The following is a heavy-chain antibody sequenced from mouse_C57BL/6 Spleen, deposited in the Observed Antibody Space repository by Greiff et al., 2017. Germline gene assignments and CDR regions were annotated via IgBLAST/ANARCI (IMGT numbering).Heavy chain of an antibody. Sequence: VQLQQPGAELVKPGASVKLSCKASGYTFTSYWMQWVKQRPGQGLEWIGEMDPSDSYTNYNQKFKGKATLTVDTSSSTAYMQLSSLTSEDSAVYYCARNYYYGIYWYFDVWGTGTTVTVSS. V-gene: IGHV1-50*01. J-gene: IGHJ1*03. CDR2: MDPSDSYT. CDR3: ARNYYYGIYWYFDV. CDR1: GYTFTSYW. D-gene: IGHD1-1*01.